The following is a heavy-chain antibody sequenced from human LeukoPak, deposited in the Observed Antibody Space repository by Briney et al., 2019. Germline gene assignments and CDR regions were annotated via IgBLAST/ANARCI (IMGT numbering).Heavy chain of an antibody. V-gene: IGHV3-21*01. CDR3: ARAYMVRGVIIGY. D-gene: IGHD3-10*01. Sequence: PGGSLRLSCAASGFTFSSYSMNWVRQAPGKGLEWVSSISSSSSYIYYADSVKGRFTISRDNAKNSLYLQMNSLRAEDTAVYYCARAYMVRGVIIGYWGQGTLVTVSS. J-gene: IGHJ4*02. CDR2: ISSSSSYI. CDR1: GFTFSSYS.